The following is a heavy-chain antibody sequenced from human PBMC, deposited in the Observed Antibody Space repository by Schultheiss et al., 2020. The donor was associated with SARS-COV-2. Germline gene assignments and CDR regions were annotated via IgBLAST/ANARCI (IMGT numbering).Heavy chain of an antibody. J-gene: IGHJ4*02. CDR2: ISGSGGIT. CDR3: ARDPSLDY. Sequence: GGSLRLSCAASGFTFSGSAMHWVRQAPGKGLEWVSDISGSGGITHYADSVKGRFTISRDNAKNSLYLQMNSLRAEDTAVYYCARDPSLDYWGQGTLVTVSS. CDR1: GFTFSGSA. V-gene: IGHV3-48*04.